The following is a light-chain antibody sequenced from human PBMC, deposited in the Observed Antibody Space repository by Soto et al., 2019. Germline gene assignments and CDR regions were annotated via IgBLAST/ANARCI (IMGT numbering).Light chain of an antibody. J-gene: IGKJ1*01. CDR2: AAS. CDR1: QNIMSY. V-gene: IGKV1-27*01. Sequence: DIQMTQSPSSLSASVGDSVTISCRASQNIMSYLNWYQLKPGKVPKLLVYAASTLQSGVPSRFSGSGSGTDFTLTISSLQPEDVATYYCQKYNTASWTFGQGTKVEIK. CDR3: QKYNTASWT.